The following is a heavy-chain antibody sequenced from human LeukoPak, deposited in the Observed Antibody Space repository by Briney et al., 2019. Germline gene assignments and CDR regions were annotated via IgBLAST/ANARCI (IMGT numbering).Heavy chain of an antibody. CDR1: GFTFSSYS. D-gene: IGHD5-12*01. CDR2: INSSSSTI. CDR3: ARDGYDPWLDY. Sequence: GGSLRLSCAASGFTFSSYSMNWVRQAPGKGLEWVSYINSSSSTIYYADSVKGRFTISRDNAKNSLYLQMNSLRAEDTAVYYCARDGYDPWLDYWGQGTLVTVSS. V-gene: IGHV3-48*04. J-gene: IGHJ4*02.